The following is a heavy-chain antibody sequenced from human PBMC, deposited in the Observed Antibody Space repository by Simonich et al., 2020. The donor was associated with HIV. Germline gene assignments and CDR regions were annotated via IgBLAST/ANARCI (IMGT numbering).Heavy chain of an antibody. CDR1: GGSFSGYY. J-gene: IGHJ6*03. CDR3: ARGIPRNYYYFYYMDV. CDR2: SNHRVST. Sequence: QVQLKQWGAGLLKPSETLSLNCAVYGGSFSGYYWSWFRQPPGKGLEWIGESNHRVSTNSNPSLKSQVTISVDPSKNQFSLKLSSVTAADTAVYSCARGIPRNYYYFYYMDVWGKGTTVIVSS. V-gene: IGHV4-34*01. D-gene: IGHD1-1*01.